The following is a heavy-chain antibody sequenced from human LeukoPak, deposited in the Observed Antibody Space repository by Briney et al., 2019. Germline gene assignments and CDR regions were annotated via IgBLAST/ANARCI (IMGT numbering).Heavy chain of an antibody. D-gene: IGHD2-2*01. V-gene: IGHV4-59*01. CDR1: GGSISSYY. Sequence: SETLSLTCTVSGGSISSYYWSWIRQPPGKGLEWIGYIYYSGSINYNPSLKSRVTISVDTSKNQFSLKLSSVTAADTAVYYCARARNVVVPATYYFDYWGQGTLVTVSS. CDR2: IYYSGSI. J-gene: IGHJ4*02. CDR3: ARARNVVVPATYYFDY.